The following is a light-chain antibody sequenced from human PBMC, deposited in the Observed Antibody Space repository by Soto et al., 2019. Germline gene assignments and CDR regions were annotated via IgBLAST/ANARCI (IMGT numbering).Light chain of an antibody. CDR3: SSYTSSSTLVV. CDR1: SSDVGGYNY. J-gene: IGLJ2*01. Sequence: QSALTQPASVSGSPGQSITISCTGTSSDVGGYNYGSWYQQHPGKAPKLMIYDVSNRPSGVSNRFSGSKSGNTASLTISGLQAEDEADYYCSSYTSSSTLVVFGGGTQLTVL. CDR2: DVS. V-gene: IGLV2-14*01.